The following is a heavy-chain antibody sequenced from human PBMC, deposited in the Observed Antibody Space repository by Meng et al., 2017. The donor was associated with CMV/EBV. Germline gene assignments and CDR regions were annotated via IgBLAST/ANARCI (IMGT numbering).Heavy chain of an antibody. CDR2: ISGSGGST. CDR1: GFTFSSYA. CDR3: AKDRGSRSAAIINAFDI. Sequence: GGSLRLSCAASGFTFSSYAMSWVRQAPGKGLGWVSAISGSGGSTYYADSVKGRFTISRDNSKNTLYLQMNSLRAEDTALYYCAKDRGSRSAAIINAFDIWGQGTMVTVSS. D-gene: IGHD2-2*01. V-gene: IGHV3-23*01. J-gene: IGHJ3*02.